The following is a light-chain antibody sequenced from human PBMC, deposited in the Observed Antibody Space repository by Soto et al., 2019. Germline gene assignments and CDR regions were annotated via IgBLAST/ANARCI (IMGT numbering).Light chain of an antibody. CDR2: QDS. CDR3: QAWDSNTYV. Sequence: ELTQPPSVSVSPGQTASITCSGEKLGDKYACWYQQKPGQSPELVIYQDSKRPSGIPERFSGSNSGNTATLTISGTQAMDEADYYCQAWDSNTYVFGTGTKVTVL. V-gene: IGLV3-1*01. CDR1: KLGDKY. J-gene: IGLJ1*01.